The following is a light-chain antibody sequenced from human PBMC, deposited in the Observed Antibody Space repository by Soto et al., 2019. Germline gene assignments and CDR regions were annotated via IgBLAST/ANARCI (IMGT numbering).Light chain of an antibody. Sequence: EIVLTQSPGTLSLSPGERATLSCTASQSVMSRFFAWYQQQPGQAPRLLIYGTSSRAAGIPDRFSGSGSGTDFTLTISRLEPEDFAVYYFLQYDSSRTFGPGTKVEMK. V-gene: IGKV3-20*01. CDR1: QSVMSRF. J-gene: IGKJ1*01. CDR3: LQYDSSRT. CDR2: GTS.